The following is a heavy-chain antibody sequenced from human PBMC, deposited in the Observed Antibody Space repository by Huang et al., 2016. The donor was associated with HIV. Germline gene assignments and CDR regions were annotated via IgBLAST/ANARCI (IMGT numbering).Heavy chain of an antibody. CDR2: IFWDDDK. V-gene: IGHV2-5*02. CDR3: AHRQTYDFWSGSFDS. CDR1: GFSITTDGAG. D-gene: IGHD3-3*01. Sequence: QITLKESGPTLVKPTQTLTLTCTFSGFSITTDGAGVGWIRQPPGTALEWLALIFWDDDKRDSPALKNRLSITKDTSKNQVVLTMTNMDPVDTATYFCAHRQTYDFWSGSFDSWGQGTLVTVSS. J-gene: IGHJ4*02.